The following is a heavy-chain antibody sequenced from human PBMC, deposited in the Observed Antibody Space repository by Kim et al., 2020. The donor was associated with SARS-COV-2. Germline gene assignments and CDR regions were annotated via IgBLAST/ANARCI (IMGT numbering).Heavy chain of an antibody. V-gene: IGHV3-48*02. CDR1: GFTFSSYS. CDR2: ISSSSSTI. J-gene: IGHJ4*02. CDR3: ARAHCSSTSCYTVADY. D-gene: IGHD2-2*02. Sequence: GGSLRLSCAASGFTFSSYSMNWVRQAPGKGLEWVSYISSSSSTIYYADSVKGRFTISRDNAKNSLYLQMNSLRDEDTAVYYCARAHCSSTSCYTVADYWGQGTLVTVSS.